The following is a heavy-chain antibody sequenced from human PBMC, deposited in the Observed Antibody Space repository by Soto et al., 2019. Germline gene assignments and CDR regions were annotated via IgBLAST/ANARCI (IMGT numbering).Heavy chain of an antibody. Sequence: QVQLVQSGAEVKKLGASVKVSCKASGYTFTSYAMHWVRQAPGQRLEWMGWINAGNGNTKYSQKFQGRVTITRDTSASTAYMELSSLRSEDTAVYYCARRYCSGGSCFFDYWGQGTLVTVSS. CDR3: ARRYCSGGSCFFDY. D-gene: IGHD2-15*01. CDR1: GYTFTSYA. CDR2: INAGNGNT. J-gene: IGHJ4*02. V-gene: IGHV1-3*01.